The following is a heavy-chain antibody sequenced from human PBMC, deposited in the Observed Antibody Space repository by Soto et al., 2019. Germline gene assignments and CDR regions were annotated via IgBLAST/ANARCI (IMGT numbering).Heavy chain of an antibody. Sequence: LRLSCAASGFTFSNAWMSWVRQAPGKGLGWVGRIKSKTDGGTTDYAAPVKGRFTISRDDSKNTLYLQMNSLKTEDTAVYYCTTHNSEPYGMDVWGQGTTVTVSS. CDR3: TTHNSEPYGMDV. D-gene: IGHD2-21*01. CDR2: IKSKTDGGTT. CDR1: GFTFSNAW. J-gene: IGHJ6*02. V-gene: IGHV3-15*01.